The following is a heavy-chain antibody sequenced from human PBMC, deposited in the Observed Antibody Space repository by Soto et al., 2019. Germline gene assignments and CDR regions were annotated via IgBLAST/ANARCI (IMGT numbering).Heavy chain of an antibody. V-gene: IGHV1-69*13. CDR3: ARDLKTGSYYYYGMDV. J-gene: IGHJ6*04. D-gene: IGHD3-9*01. CDR1: GGTFSSYA. CDR2: IIPIFGTA. Sequence: SVKVSCKASGGTFSSYAISWVRQAPGQGLEWMGGIIPIFGTANYAQKFQGRVTITADESTSTAYMELSSLRSEDTAVYYCARDLKTGSYYYYGMDVWGKGTTVTVSS.